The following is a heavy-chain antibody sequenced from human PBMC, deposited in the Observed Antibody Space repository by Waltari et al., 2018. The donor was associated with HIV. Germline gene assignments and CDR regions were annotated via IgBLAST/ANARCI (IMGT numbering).Heavy chain of an antibody. CDR2: INHSGST. CDR1: GGSFSGYY. D-gene: IGHD6-19*01. CDR3: ARASVAAPFDY. J-gene: IGHJ4*02. Sequence: QVQLQQWGAGLLKPSETLSLTCAVYGGSFSGYYWSWIRQPPGKGLEWIGEINHSGSTNYNPSLKSRVTISGDTSKNQFSLKLSSVTAADTAVYYCARASVAAPFDYWGQGTLVTVSS. V-gene: IGHV4-34*01.